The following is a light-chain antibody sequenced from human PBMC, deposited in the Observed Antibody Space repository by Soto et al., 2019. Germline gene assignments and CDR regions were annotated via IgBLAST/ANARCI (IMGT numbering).Light chain of an antibody. CDR2: RND. Sequence: QFVLTQPPSASGTPGQRVTISCSGASSNIGKNFVYWYQQLPRTTPKLLISRNDQRPSGVPERFSGSKSGTSASLAISGLRSEKEAEYYCAAWDDSLSGSYAFGTGTKVTVL. CDR1: SSNIGKNF. V-gene: IGLV1-47*01. CDR3: AAWDDSLSGSYA. J-gene: IGLJ1*01.